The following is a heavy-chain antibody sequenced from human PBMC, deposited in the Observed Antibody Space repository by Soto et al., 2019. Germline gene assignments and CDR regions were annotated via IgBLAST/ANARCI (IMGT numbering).Heavy chain of an antibody. J-gene: IGHJ5*02. CDR3: ASRGDIVVVPAAGWFDP. CDR2: IIPIFGTA. CDR1: GGTFSSYA. D-gene: IGHD2-2*01. V-gene: IGHV1-69*01. Sequence: VQLVQSGAEVKKPGSSVKVSCKASGGTFSSYAISWVRQAPGQGLEWMGGIIPIFGTANYAQKFQGRVTITADESTSTAYMELSSLRSEDTAVYYCASRGDIVVVPAAGWFDPWGQGTLVTVSS.